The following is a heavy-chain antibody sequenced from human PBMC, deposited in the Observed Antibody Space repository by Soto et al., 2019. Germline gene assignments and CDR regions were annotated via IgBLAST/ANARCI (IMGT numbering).Heavy chain of an antibody. Sequence: PGGSLRLSCAASEFTFSKFDMHWVRQAPGKGLEWVAVISYDGKNKYYADSVKGRFSISRDNSKNTLSLQINSLRDEDTAVYFCGREGEVPAGICHYACGMDVWGQGTTATVSS. D-gene: IGHD2-2*02. CDR2: ISYDGKNK. CDR3: GREGEVPAGICHYACGMDV. CDR1: EFTFSKFD. V-gene: IGHV3-30*03. J-gene: IGHJ6*02.